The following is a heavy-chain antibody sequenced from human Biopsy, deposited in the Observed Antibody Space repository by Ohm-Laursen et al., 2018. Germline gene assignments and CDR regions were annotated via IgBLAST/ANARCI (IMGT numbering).Heavy chain of an antibody. CDR3: ARHSFGSGRDF. CDR1: DGSISNIINY. V-gene: IGHV4-39*01. CDR2: IYHTGIT. D-gene: IGHD3-10*01. Sequence: SDTLSLTCTVTDGSISNIINYWGWIRQPLGKGLEWLGSIYHTGITAYNPPLKSRVTISVDTSNNPFSLKLSSLTAADTAVYYCARHSFGSGRDFWGQGTLVTVSS. J-gene: IGHJ4*02.